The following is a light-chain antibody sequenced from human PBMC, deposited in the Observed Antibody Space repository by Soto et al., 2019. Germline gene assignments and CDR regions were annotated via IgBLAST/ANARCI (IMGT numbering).Light chain of an antibody. CDR1: QTVFHSSYNKDF. V-gene: IGKV4-1*01. CDR2: WAS. J-gene: IGKJ2*01. CDR3: QQYYSSLT. Sequence: DIVMTQSPVSLSVSLGERATINCKSSQTVFHSSYNKDFLAWYQQKPGQPPKLLFYWASTRESGVPARFSGGGSGTDFSLTISGPQAEDVAVYYCQQYYSSLTFGQGTKLESK.